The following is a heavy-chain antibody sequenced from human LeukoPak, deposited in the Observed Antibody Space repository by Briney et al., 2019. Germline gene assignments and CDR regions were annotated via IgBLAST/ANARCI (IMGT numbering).Heavy chain of an antibody. J-gene: IGHJ5*02. CDR3: ARVVVVVAARYNWFDP. CDR1: GYTFTGYY. D-gene: IGHD2-15*01. CDR2: INPNSGGT. V-gene: IGHV1-2*02. Sequence: GASVKVSCKASGYTFTGYYMHWVRQAPVQGLEWMGWINPNSGGTNYAQKFQGRVTMTRDTSISTAYMELSRLRSDDTAVYYCARVVVVVAARYNWFDPWGQGTLVTVSS.